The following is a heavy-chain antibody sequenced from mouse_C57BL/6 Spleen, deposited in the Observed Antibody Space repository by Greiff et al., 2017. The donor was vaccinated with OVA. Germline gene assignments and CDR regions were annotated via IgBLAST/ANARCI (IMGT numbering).Heavy chain of an antibody. CDR2: ISSGGDYI. CDR3: TRGATTIYGNYFDY. J-gene: IGHJ2*01. CDR1: GFTFSSYA. D-gene: IGHD2-1*01. V-gene: IGHV5-9-1*02. Sequence: EVQRVESGEGLVKPGGSLKLSCAASGFTFSSYAMSWVRQTPEKRLEWVAYISSGGDYIYYADTVKGRFTISRDNARNTLYLQMSSLKSEDTAMYYCTRGATTIYGNYFDYWGQGTTLTVSS.